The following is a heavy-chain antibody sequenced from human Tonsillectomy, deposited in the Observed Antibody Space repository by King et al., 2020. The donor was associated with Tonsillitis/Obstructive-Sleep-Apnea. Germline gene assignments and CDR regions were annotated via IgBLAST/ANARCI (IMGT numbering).Heavy chain of an antibody. CDR3: AKELEEGGQGLTTDWFDP. CDR2: MSFDGRSK. J-gene: IGHJ5*02. Sequence: VQLVEAGGGVVQPGRSLRLSCAGSGFTLSRDAVHGVRQAPGKGLEWEAVMSFDGRSKDYADSVKGRFNILRDNSKNTQYLKMNSLRGEETAVYYCAKELEEGGQGLTTDWFDPWGQGTLVTVSS. D-gene: IGHD4-11*01. V-gene: IGHV3-30*18. CDR1: GFTLSRDA.